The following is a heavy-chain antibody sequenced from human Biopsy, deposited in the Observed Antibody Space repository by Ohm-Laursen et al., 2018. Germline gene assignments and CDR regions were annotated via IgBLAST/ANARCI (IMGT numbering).Heavy chain of an antibody. D-gene: IGHD2-15*01. CDR2: INPHSGTT. V-gene: IGHV1-2*02. J-gene: IGHJ1*01. CDR3: AKGQDLRGGAEYFQH. Sequence: SVKVSCKTSGYTFTSQYLHWVRQVPGQGLEWMGWINPHSGTTKFAQDFQGRVTMTRDTSITTAYMELRRLRSDDTAVYYCAKGQDLRGGAEYFQHWGQGALVTVSS. CDR1: GYTFTSQY.